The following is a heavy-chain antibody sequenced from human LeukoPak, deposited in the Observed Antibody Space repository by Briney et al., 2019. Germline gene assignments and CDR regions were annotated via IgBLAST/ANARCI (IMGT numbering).Heavy chain of an antibody. CDR2: ISGSGGST. CDR1: GFTFSSYA. Sequence: PGGSLRLSCAASGFTFSSYAMSWVRQAPGKGLEWVSAISGSGGSTYYADSVKGRFTISRDNSKNTLYLQMNSLRAEDTAVYYRAKGATAMVIHSWFDPWGQGTLVTVSS. D-gene: IGHD5-18*01. J-gene: IGHJ5*02. V-gene: IGHV3-23*01. CDR3: AKGATAMVIHSWFDP.